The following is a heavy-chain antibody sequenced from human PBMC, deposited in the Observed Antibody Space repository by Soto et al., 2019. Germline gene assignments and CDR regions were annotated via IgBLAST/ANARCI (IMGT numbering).Heavy chain of an antibody. Sequence: PGGSLRLSCAASGFTFRSYGMHWVRQVPGKGLEWVAVISYDGSNKYYADSVKGRFTISRDNSKNTLYLQMTSLRAEDTAVYYCEKDLLVWFGFQGSGSYYSPPDYWGQGTLVTVSS. D-gene: IGHD3-10*01. V-gene: IGHV3-30*18. J-gene: IGHJ4*02. CDR2: ISYDGSNK. CDR1: GFTFRSYG. CDR3: EKDLLVWFGFQGSGSYYSPPDY.